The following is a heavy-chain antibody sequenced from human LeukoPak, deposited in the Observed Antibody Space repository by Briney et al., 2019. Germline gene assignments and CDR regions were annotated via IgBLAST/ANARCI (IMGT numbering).Heavy chain of an antibody. D-gene: IGHD2-2*01. CDR3: AGTEYQLLPI. V-gene: IGHV3-11*01. J-gene: IGHJ3*02. Sequence: RTGGSLRLSCAASGFTFSDYYMSWVRQVPGKGLEWVSYISSSGSTIYYADSVKGRFTISRDNAKNSLYLQMNSLRAEDTAVYYCAGTEYQLLPIWGQGTMVTVSS. CDR1: GFTFSDYY. CDR2: ISSSGSTI.